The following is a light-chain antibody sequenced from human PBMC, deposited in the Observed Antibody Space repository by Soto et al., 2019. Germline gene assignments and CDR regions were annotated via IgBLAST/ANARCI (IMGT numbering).Light chain of an antibody. CDR2: EVN. V-gene: IGLV2-8*01. CDR3: CSFAGSSTFWV. Sequence: QSALTQPPSASGSPGQSVTISCTGTSSDVGGYDYVSWYQQHPGKAPKLMIYEVNQRPSGVSDRFSGSKSGNTASLTISGLQAGDEADYYCCSFAGSSTFWVFGGGTKVTVL. J-gene: IGLJ3*02. CDR1: SSDVGGYDY.